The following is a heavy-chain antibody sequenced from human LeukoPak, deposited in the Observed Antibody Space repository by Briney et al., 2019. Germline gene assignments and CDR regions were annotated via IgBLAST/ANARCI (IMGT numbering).Heavy chain of an antibody. V-gene: IGHV3-74*01. D-gene: IGHD1-26*01. Sequence: GGSLRLSCAASGFSFNSYWMHWVRQAPGKGPVWLSGIYYDGSRTIYADSVRGRFTISRDNAKNSLYLQMNSLGVEDSGLYYCARDVHGTLDYWGQGTLVTVSS. CDR3: ARDVHGTLDY. CDR2: IYYDGSRT. CDR1: GFSFNSYW. J-gene: IGHJ4*02.